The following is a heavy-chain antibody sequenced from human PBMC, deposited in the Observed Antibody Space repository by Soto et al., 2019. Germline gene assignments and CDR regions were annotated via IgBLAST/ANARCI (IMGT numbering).Heavy chain of an antibody. Sequence: SETLSLTCTVSGGSIKNTGANWGWVRQPPGKGLEWIGSVYYTGTTYYNPSLQSRVTISIDTSKNQYSLSVNSVAAADTAVYNCATHTSGSRNGPHTWGQGTLVTVSS. J-gene: IGHJ5*02. V-gene: IGHV4-39*01. CDR1: GGSIKNTGAN. CDR2: VYYTGTT. D-gene: IGHD1-26*01. CDR3: ATHTSGSRNGPHT.